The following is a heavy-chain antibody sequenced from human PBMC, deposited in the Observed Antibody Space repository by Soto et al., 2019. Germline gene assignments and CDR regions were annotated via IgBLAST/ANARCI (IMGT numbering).Heavy chain of an antibody. CDR3: AKDIAAANSDGYYNNHEVGSFDI. J-gene: IGHJ3*02. D-gene: IGHD3-9*01. CDR1: GFTFDDYA. V-gene: IGHV3-9*01. Sequence: TWGSLRLSCAASGFTFDDYAMHWVRQAPGKGLEWVSGISWNSGSIGYADSVKGRFTISRDNAKNSLYLQMNSLRAEDTALYYCAKDIAAANSDGYYNNHEVGSFDIWGQGTKVTVSS. CDR2: ISWNSGSI.